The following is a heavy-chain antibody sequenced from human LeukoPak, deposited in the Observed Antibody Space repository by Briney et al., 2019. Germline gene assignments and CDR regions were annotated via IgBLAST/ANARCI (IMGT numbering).Heavy chain of an antibody. D-gene: IGHD6-19*01. V-gene: IGHV1-8*01. CDR1: GYTFTSYD. Sequence: ASVKVSCKASGYTFTSYDINWVRQATGQGLEWMGWMNPNNGNTDYAQKFQGRVTLTRNTSIGTAYMELSSLRSEDTAVYYCTRGGPVAGTHKYFQHWGQGTLVTVSS. CDR3: TRGGPVAGTHKYFQH. J-gene: IGHJ1*01. CDR2: MNPNNGNT.